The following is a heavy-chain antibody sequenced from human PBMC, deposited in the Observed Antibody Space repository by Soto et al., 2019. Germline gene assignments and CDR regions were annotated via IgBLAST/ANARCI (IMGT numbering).Heavy chain of an antibody. Sequence: SETLSLTCTVSGGSISSSSYYWGWIRQPPGKGLEWIGSIYYSGSTYYNPYLKSRVTISVDTSKNQFSLKLSSVTAADTAVYYGARDRGGIVVVPAATYFDYWGQGTLVTGSS. CDR1: GGSISSSSYY. D-gene: IGHD2-2*01. J-gene: IGHJ4*02. CDR3: ARDRGGIVVVPAATYFDY. V-gene: IGHV4-39*07. CDR2: IYYSGST.